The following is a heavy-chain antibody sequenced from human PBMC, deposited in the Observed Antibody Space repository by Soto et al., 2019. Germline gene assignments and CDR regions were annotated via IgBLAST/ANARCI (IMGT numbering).Heavy chain of an antibody. Sequence: EVQLVESGGGLVKPGGSLRLSCAMSGFTFANAWMSWVRQAPGKGLEWVGRMKSKTDGGTTDYAAPGKGRFTISRDDSKSTLYLQMNSLKSEDTAVYYCTTEGWARGPGTLVTVSS. CDR1: GFTFANAW. CDR3: TTEGWA. V-gene: IGHV3-15*01. D-gene: IGHD1-26*01. CDR2: MKSKTDGGTT. J-gene: IGHJ4*02.